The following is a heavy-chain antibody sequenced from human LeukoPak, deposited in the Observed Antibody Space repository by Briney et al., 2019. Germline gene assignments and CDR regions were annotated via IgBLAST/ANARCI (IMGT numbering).Heavy chain of an antibody. V-gene: IGHV4-4*07. CDR3: ARARTGYYWGDY. D-gene: IGHD3-9*01. Sequence: KTSETVSLTCTVSGGFISSYYWSWIRQPAGKGLEWIGRIYTSGSNNYNPSLKSRVTISVDTSKNQSSLNLISLTSPDSAVYYCARARTGYYWGDYWGQGTLVTVSS. J-gene: IGHJ4*02. CDR2: IYTSGSN. CDR1: GGFISSYY.